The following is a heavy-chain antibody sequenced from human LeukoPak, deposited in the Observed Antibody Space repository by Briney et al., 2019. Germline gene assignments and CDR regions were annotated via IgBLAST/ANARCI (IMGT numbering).Heavy chain of an antibody. D-gene: IGHD4-17*01. CDR1: GYTFTSYG. J-gene: IGHJ1*01. CDR2: ISAYNGNT. V-gene: IGHV1-18*04. Sequence: ASVKVSCKASGYTFTSYGISWVRQAPGQGLEWMGWISAYNGNTIYAQKLQGRVTMTTDTSTSTAYMELRSLRSDDTAVYYCASGPGDYRAEYFQHWGQGTLVTVSS. CDR3: ASGPGDYRAEYFQH.